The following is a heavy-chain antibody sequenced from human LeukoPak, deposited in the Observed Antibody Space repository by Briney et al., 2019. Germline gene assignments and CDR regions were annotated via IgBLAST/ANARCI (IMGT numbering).Heavy chain of an antibody. CDR2: MNPNSGNT. Sequence: ASVKVSCKASGYTFTSYDINWVRQATGQGLEWMGWMNPNSGNTGYAQKFQDRVTMTRNTSISTAYMELSSLRSEDTAVYYCASSGLYPNINDYWGQGTLVTVSS. CDR3: ASSGLYPNINDY. V-gene: IGHV1-8*01. CDR1: GYTFTSYD. J-gene: IGHJ4*02. D-gene: IGHD3-16*02.